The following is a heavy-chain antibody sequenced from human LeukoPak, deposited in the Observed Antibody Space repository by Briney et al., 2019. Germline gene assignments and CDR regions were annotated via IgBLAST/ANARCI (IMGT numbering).Heavy chain of an antibody. J-gene: IGHJ4*02. CDR2: INPSGGST. V-gene: IGHV1-46*01. Sequence: ASVKVSCKASGYTFTSYYMHWVRQAPGQGLEWMGIINPSGGSTSYAQKFQGRVTMTRDMSTSTVYMELSRLRSDDTAVYYCARARWELKPYFDYWGQGTLVTVSS. D-gene: IGHD1-26*01. CDR3: ARARWELKPYFDY. CDR1: GYTFTSYY.